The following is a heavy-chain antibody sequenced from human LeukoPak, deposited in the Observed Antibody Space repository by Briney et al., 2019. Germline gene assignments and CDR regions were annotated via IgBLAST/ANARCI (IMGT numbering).Heavy chain of an antibody. CDR1: GFTFSSYG. Sequence: MPGGSLRLSCAASGFTFSSYGVSWVRQAPGKGLEWVSIISSGSSAIFSADALKGRFTISRDDAKNLLYLDMNSLRAEDTAVYYCARGHTAVTRHFDFWGQGTLVTVSS. CDR2: ISSGSSAI. J-gene: IGHJ4*02. V-gene: IGHV3-21*01. D-gene: IGHD4-17*01. CDR3: ARGHTAVTRHFDF.